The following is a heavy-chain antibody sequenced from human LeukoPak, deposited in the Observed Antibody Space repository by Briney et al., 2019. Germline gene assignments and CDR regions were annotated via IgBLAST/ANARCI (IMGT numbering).Heavy chain of an antibody. CDR2: IKSKTDGGTT. CDR3: TTDPAGVYYYDSSGYYYEL. Sequence: PGGSLRLSCAASGFTFSNAWMSWVREAPGKGLEWVGRIKSKTDGGTTDYAAPVKGRLTISRDDSKNTLYLQMNSLKTEDTAVYYCTTDPAGVYYYDSSGYYYELWDPGTLVTVSS. CDR1: GFTFSNAW. D-gene: IGHD3-22*01. J-gene: IGHJ2*01. V-gene: IGHV3-15*01.